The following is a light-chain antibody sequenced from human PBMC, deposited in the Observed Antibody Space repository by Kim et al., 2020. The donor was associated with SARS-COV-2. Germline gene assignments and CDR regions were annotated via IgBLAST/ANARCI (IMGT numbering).Light chain of an antibody. V-gene: IGKV1-5*01. CDR1: QSINSW. CDR2: DAP. J-gene: IGKJ1*01. Sequence: DIQMTQSPSTLSASVGDRVTITCRASQSINSWLAWYRQKPGKAPKLLIYDAPSLQSGVPSRFSGSGSGTEFTLTISSLQPDDFATYYCQQYNSGTFGQGTKVDIK. CDR3: QQYNSGT.